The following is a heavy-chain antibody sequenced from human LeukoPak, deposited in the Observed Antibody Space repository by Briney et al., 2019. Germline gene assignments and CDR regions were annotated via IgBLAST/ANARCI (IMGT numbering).Heavy chain of an antibody. CDR3: ARVGYSSGLYNWFDP. CDR2: INHSGST. D-gene: IGHD6-19*01. V-gene: IGHV4-34*01. Sequence: PSETLSLTCTVSGGSITDHFWGWIRHTPGKGLEWIGEINHSGSTNYNPSLKSRVTISVDTSKNQFSLKLSSVTAAGTAVYYCARVGYSSGLYNWFDPWGQGTLVTVSS. J-gene: IGHJ5*02. CDR1: GGSITDHF.